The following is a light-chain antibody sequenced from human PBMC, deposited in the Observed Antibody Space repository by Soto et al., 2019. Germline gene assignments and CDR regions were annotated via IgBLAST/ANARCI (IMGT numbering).Light chain of an antibody. V-gene: IGKV1-5*01. CDR1: TVISSW. Sequence: DTKMTQSPSTLSASVGDGVPITCRASTVISSWLAWDQQKPGQPPMLLIYDAASLERGVPSRFSGSGSGTEFPLTISSLKPDDFATYYCQQYNSYPTFGQGTKLEIK. CDR3: QQYNSYPT. CDR2: DAA. J-gene: IGKJ2*01.